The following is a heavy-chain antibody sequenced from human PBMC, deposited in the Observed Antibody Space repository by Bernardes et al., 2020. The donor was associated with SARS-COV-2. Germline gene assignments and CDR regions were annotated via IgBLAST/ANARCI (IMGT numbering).Heavy chain of an antibody. CDR2: IGPAGDT. CDR1: GFTFSIYD. J-gene: IGHJ3*02. V-gene: IGHV3-13*01. Sequence: GGSLRLSCAASGFTFSIYDMHWVRQAPGKGLEWVSAIGPAGDTYYPGSVKGRFTISRENAKNSLYLQMNSLRAGDTAVYYCARGLSDSLGAFDIWGQGTMVTVSS. D-gene: IGHD3-16*01. CDR3: ARGLSDSLGAFDI.